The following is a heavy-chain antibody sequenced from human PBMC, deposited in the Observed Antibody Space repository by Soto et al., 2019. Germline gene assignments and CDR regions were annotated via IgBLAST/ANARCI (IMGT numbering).Heavy chain of an antibody. V-gene: IGHV4-59*01. J-gene: IGHJ4*02. D-gene: IGHD3-22*01. CDR1: CDSMSTFY. CDR2: VYYTGST. CDR3: ARGRTVRNYADDSSDYFYFFDY. Sequence: SETLSLTCTVSCDSMSTFYWGWMRQSPGKELEWIGYVYYTGSTNYNPSLKSRVTISVDRSKNQFSLKLTSPNAADTAVYYCARGRTVRNYADDSSDYFYFFDYWGQGTQVTVSS.